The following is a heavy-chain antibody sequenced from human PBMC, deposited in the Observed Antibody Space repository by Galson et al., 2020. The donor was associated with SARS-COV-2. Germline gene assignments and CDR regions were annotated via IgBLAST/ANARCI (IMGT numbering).Heavy chain of an antibody. CDR2: IYYSGST. V-gene: IGHV4-59*01. J-gene: IGHJ4*02. Sequence: ETSETLSLTCTVSGGSISSYYWSWIRQPPGKGLEWIGYIYYSGSTNYNPSLKSRVTISVDTSKNQFSLKLSSETAADTAVYYCARGLHYYDSSGYYFDYWGQGTLVTVSS. D-gene: IGHD3-22*01. CDR1: GGSISSYY. CDR3: ARGLHYYDSSGYYFDY.